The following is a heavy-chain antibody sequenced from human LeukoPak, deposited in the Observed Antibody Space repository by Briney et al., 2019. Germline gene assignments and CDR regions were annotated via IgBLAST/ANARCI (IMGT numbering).Heavy chain of an antibody. CDR3: ARLLDSGDYSLSVLRY. V-gene: IGHV3-30*03. J-gene: IGHJ4*02. D-gene: IGHD3-22*01. Sequence: PGGSLRLSCAASGFTFSHYGVHWVRQAPGKGLEWVAVISYDGSNKYYADSVKGRFTISRDNSKNTVFLQMNSLRPDDTAVYYCARLLDSGDYSLSVLRYWGQGTLVTVSS. CDR1: GFTFSHYG. CDR2: ISYDGSNK.